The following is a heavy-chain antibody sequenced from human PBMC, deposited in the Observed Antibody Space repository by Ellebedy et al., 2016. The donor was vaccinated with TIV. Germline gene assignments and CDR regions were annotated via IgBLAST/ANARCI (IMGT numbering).Heavy chain of an antibody. V-gene: IGHV4-34*12. J-gene: IGHJ4*02. CDR3: ARLRMDRGLHGNSAPFDS. CDR2: VFYTGTT. D-gene: IGHD3-10*01. Sequence: SETLSLTCAVYGGSFSGYYWSWIRQPPGKGLEWIGSVFYTGTTYYNPSLKSRVTTSLDTSKNQFSLRLTSVTAADTAVYYCARLRMDRGLHGNSAPFDSWGQGTLVTVSS. CDR1: GGSFSGYY.